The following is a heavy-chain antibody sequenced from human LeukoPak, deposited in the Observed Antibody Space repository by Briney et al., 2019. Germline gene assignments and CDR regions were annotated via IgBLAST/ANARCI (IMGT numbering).Heavy chain of an antibody. CDR2: INPNGGST. V-gene: IGHV1-46*01. CDR3: ARKISDYGDNAVLGY. D-gene: IGHD4-17*01. CDR1: GYTFTSYF. Sequence: ASVKVSCKASGYTFTSYFMHWVRHAPGQGLEWMGIINPNGGSTSYAQKFQGRVTMTRDTSTSTVYMELSSLRSEDTAVYYCARKISDYGDNAVLGYWGQGTLVTVSS. J-gene: IGHJ4*02.